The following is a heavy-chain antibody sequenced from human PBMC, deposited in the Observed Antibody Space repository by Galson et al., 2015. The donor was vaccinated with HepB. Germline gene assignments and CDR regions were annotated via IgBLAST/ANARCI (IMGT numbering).Heavy chain of an antibody. Sequence: SLRLSCAASGFTVSSNYMSWVRQAPGKGLEWVSVIYSGGSTYYADSVKGRFTISRDNSKNTLYLQMNSLRAEDTAVYYCARTHNSAYYYYMDVWGKGTTVTVSS. J-gene: IGHJ6*03. V-gene: IGHV3-53*01. CDR1: GFTVSSNY. D-gene: IGHD4-23*01. CDR3: ARTHNSAYYYYMDV. CDR2: IYSGGST.